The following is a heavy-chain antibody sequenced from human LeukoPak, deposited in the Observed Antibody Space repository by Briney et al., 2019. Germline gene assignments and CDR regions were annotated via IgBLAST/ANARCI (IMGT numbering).Heavy chain of an antibody. D-gene: IGHD1-1*01. V-gene: IGHV1-18*01. CDR1: GYTFTTYA. J-gene: IGHJ6*02. CDR2: ISVYNGNT. Sequence: GASVKVSRKASGYTFTTYAISWVRQAPGQGLEWMGWISVYNGNTNYAQEFQGRVSMTTDTSTSTAYMELRSLSSDDTAVYYCARDLKGAITWTGLSAGMDVWGQGTTVTVS. CDR3: ARDLKGAITWTGLSAGMDV.